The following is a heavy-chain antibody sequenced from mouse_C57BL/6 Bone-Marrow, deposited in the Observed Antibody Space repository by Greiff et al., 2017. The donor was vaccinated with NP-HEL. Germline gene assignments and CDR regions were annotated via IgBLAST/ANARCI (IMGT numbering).Heavy chain of an antibody. CDR1: GFNIKDYY. V-gene: IGHV14-1*01. J-gene: IGHJ4*01. D-gene: IGHD2-3*01. CDR3: TNDGYYVDAMDY. Sequence: DVKLQESGAELVRPGASVKLSCTASGFNIKDYYMHWVKQRPEQGLEWIGRIDPEDGDTEYAPKFKGKATMTADTSSNTAYLQLSSLTSEDTAVYYCTNDGYYVDAMDYWGQGTSVTVSS. CDR2: IDPEDGDT.